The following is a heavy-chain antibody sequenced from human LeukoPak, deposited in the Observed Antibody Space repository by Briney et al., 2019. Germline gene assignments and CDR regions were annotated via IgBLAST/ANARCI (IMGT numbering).Heavy chain of an antibody. CDR1: GGSISSYY. Sequence: SETLSLTCTVSGGSISSYYWSWVRQPPGKGLEWIGFVYYTGSTNYSPSLKSRVTISVDTSKNQFSLKLRSVTAADTAVYYCARDPDFWSGYYNFDYWGQGTLVTVSS. J-gene: IGHJ4*02. V-gene: IGHV4-59*01. CDR2: VYYTGST. CDR3: ARDPDFWSGYYNFDY. D-gene: IGHD3-3*01.